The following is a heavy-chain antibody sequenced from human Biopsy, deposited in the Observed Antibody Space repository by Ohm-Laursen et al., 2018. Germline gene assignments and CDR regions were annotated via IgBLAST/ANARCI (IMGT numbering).Heavy chain of an antibody. Sequence: SETLSLTWTVSGGSVSSNVAYWAWICQPPGKGLESIGSIFYSGITYYNPSLQSRVTMSVDTSKNQFSLNLTSVTAADTAVYYCARHPTGFWFDPWGQGTLVIVSS. J-gene: IGHJ5*02. CDR1: GGSVSSNVAY. V-gene: IGHV4-39*01. CDR3: ARHPTGFWFDP. CDR2: IFYSGIT.